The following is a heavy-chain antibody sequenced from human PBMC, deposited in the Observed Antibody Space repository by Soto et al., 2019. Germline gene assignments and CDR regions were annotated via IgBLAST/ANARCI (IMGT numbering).Heavy chain of an antibody. CDR2: ISATGGTT. Sequence: GGSLRLSCAASGFTFSKYGMIRARLAQGKGLEWVSVISATGGTTYYADSVKGRFTISRDNSKNTLYLQMNSLRGEDTAIYFCAKYPEYSDYDGTFFEYWGQGTLVTVSS. CDR1: GFTFSKYG. D-gene: IGHD5-12*01. J-gene: IGHJ4*02. V-gene: IGHV3-23*01. CDR3: AKYPEYSDYDGTFFEY.